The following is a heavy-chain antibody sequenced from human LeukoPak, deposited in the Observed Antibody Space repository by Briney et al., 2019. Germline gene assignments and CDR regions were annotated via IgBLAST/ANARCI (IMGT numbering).Heavy chain of an antibody. D-gene: IGHD2-21*01. CDR2: MKHDGGVE. CDR3: ASFRDTDN. J-gene: IGHJ3*01. CDR1: GFPLSMYW. Sequence: GGSLRLSCTSSGFPLSMYWINWVRQAPGKGLEWVANMKHDGGVEYYVDSVKGRFTISRDNAKNSLYLQMNSLRAEDTAVYYCASFRDTDNWGRGTMVTVSS. V-gene: IGHV3-7*01.